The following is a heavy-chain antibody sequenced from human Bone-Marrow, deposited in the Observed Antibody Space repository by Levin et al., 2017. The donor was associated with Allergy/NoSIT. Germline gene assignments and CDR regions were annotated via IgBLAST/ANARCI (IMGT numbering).Heavy chain of an antibody. J-gene: IGHJ4*02. CDR3: ATEDYFRLDY. V-gene: IGHV3-7*01. D-gene: IGHD2/OR15-2a*01. CDR2: IKTDGSTK. Sequence: SGGSLRLSCEASGFTFSNYYMSWVRQAPGKGLEWVAKIKTDGSTKTYADSVRGRFTISRDNSKNSLFLQMSSLRAEDTAIYYCATEDYFRLDYWGQGTLVTVSS. CDR1: GFTFSNYY.